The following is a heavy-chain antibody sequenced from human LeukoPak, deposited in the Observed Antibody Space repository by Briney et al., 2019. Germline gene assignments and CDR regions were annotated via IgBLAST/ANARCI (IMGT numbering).Heavy chain of an antibody. J-gene: IGHJ4*02. CDR3: ARRGVGPTRLYYFDY. D-gene: IGHD1-26*01. V-gene: IGHV4-39*01. CDR2: IYYSGST. Sequence: KSSETLSLTCTVSGGSISSSSYYWGWIRQPPGRGLEWIGTIYYSGSTYYNPSLKSRGTISVDTSKKHFSLKLSSVTAADTAVYYCARRGVGPTRLYYFDYWGQGTLVTVSS. CDR1: GGSISSSSYY.